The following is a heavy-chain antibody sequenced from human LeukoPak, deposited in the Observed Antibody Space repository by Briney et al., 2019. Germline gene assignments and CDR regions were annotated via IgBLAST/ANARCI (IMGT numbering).Heavy chain of an antibody. CDR3: AKASFYGDYFNYYYYYGMDV. Sequence: GGSLRLSCAASGFTFSSYAMSWVRQAPGKGLEWVSAISGSGSSTYYADSVKGRFTISRDNSKNTLYLQMNSLRAEDTAVYYCAKASFYGDYFNYYYYYGMDVWGQGTTVTVSS. CDR1: GFTFSSYA. J-gene: IGHJ6*02. D-gene: IGHD4-17*01. V-gene: IGHV3-23*01. CDR2: ISGSGSST.